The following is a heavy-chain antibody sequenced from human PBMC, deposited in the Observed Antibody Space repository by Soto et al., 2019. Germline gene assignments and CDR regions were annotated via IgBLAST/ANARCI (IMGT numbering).Heavy chain of an antibody. CDR2: TYFRSNWRH. CDR1: GDSVSSNTAA. V-gene: IGHV6-1*01. Sequence: SQTLSLTCAISGDSVSSNTAAWNWIRSSPSRGLEWLGRTYFRSNWRHDYAVSVKSRITVNPDTSKNHFSLQLNSVTPDDTAVYYCARGVAGTGFDLWGQGTLVTVSS. D-gene: IGHD6-19*01. CDR3: ARGVAGTGFDL. J-gene: IGHJ4*02.